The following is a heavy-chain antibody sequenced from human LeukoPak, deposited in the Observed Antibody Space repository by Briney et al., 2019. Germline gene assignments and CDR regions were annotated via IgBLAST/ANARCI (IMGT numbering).Heavy chain of an antibody. CDR2: IGLSSDTT. J-gene: IGHJ5*02. Sequence: GGSLRLSCAASGFTFNDYAMSWVRQAPGEGLEWVSEIGLSSDTTYYADSVRGRFSVSRDDPKSTVYLQMNSLRAEDTAVYYCARRFTIFGVVENWFDPWGQGTLVTVSS. V-gene: IGHV3-23*01. CDR3: ARRFTIFGVVENWFDP. CDR1: GFTFNDYA. D-gene: IGHD3-3*01.